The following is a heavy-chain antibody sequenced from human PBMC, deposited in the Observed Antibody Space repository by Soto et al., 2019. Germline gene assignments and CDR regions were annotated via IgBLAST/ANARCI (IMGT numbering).Heavy chain of an antibody. CDR3: ARVSAGTGYYYGMDV. D-gene: IGHD3-10*01. CDR2: INPNSGGT. Sequence: VASVKVSCKASGYTFTGYYMHWVRQAPGQGLEWMGWINPNSGGTNYAQKFQGRVTMTRDTSISTAYMELSRLRSDDTAVYYCARVSAGTGYYYGMDVWGQGTTVTVSS. CDR1: GYTFTGYY. V-gene: IGHV1-2*02. J-gene: IGHJ6*02.